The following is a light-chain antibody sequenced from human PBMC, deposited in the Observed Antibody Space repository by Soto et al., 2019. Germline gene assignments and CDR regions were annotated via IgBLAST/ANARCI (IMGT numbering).Light chain of an antibody. J-gene: IGKJ1*01. CDR2: AAS. Sequence: DIQMTQSPSSLSASVGDRITNNCRASQGISCYLAWYQQKLGKVPKVLIFAASTLQSGVPSRFSGSGSGTEFTFTISSLQPEDVATYYCQKYYSAPETFGQGTKVDIK. CDR3: QKYYSAPET. V-gene: IGKV1-27*01. CDR1: QGISCY.